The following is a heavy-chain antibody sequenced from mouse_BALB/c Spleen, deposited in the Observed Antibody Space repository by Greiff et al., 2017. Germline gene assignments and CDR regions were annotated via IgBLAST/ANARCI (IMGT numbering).Heavy chain of an antibody. CDR2: IDPENGNT. D-gene: IGHD1-1*01. CDR3: AMTGITTVNY. V-gene: IGHV14-1*02. Sequence: VQLQQSGAELVRPGALVKLSCKASGFNIKDYYMHWVKQRPEQGLEWIGWIDPENGNTIYDPKFQGKASITADTSSNTAYLQLSSLTSEDTAVYYCAMTGITTVNYGGQGTTLTVSS. CDR1: GFNIKDYY. J-gene: IGHJ2*01.